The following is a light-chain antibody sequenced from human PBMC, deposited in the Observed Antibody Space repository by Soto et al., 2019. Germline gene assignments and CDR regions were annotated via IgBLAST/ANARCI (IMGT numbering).Light chain of an antibody. J-gene: IGLJ1*01. CDR2: EVS. CDR3: SSYSISTAYL. CDR1: SGDVGGYDY. V-gene: IGLV2-14*01. Sequence: QSVLTQPASVSGSPGQSITISCTGTSGDVGGYDYVSWYQLHPGKAPKLMVFEVSNRPSGVSYRFSGSKSGNTASLTISGLQAEDEADYFCSSYSISTAYLFGTGTKSPS.